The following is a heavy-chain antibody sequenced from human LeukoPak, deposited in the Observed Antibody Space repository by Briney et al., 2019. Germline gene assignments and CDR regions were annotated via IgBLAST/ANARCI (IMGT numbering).Heavy chain of an antibody. CDR1: GGSIGPYY. D-gene: IGHD3-22*01. CDR2: IYTSGTT. J-gene: IGHJ4*02. CDR3: ARAVGYYFDNSGPSKTFDY. V-gene: IGHV4-4*07. Sequence: SETLSLTCIVSGGSIGPYYWSWIRQAAGKGPEWIGRIYTSGTTYYNASLKSRVTISVDTSKNQFSLKLTSVTAADTAVYYCARAVGYYFDNSGPSKTFDYWGQGTLVTVSS.